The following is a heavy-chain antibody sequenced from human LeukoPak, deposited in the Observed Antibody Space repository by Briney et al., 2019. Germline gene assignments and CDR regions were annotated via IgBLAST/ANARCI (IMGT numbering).Heavy chain of an antibody. CDR2: INHSGST. D-gene: IGHD1-26*01. V-gene: IGHV4-34*01. CDR1: GGSFSGYY. Sequence: KTSETLSLTCAVYGGSFSGYYWSWIRQPPGKGLEWIGEINHSGSTNYNPSLKSGVTISVDTSENQFSLKLSSVTAADTAVYYCARYSGSYPHDAFEIWGQGTMVTVSS. J-gene: IGHJ3*02. CDR3: ARYSGSYPHDAFEI.